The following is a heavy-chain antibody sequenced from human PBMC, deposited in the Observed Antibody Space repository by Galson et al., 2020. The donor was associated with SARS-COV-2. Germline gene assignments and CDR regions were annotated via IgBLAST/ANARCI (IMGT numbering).Heavy chain of an antibody. J-gene: IGHJ4*02. V-gene: IGHV3-33*01. CDR3: EMVVGAKSEIDY. CDR1: GFTFSNNG. Sequence: GGSLRPSCEASGFTFSNNGMPWVRQHPGKGLEWVEVIWYDGSKTDYADSVKGRFTISRDSPKNPLYLEMSSLTAEDTAVYFCEMVVGAKSEIDYWGQGTFVTVSS. CDR2: IWYDGSKT. D-gene: IGHD3-16*01.